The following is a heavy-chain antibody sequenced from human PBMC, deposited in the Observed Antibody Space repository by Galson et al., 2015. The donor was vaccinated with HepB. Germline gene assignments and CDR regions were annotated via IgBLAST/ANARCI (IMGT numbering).Heavy chain of an antibody. J-gene: IGHJ2*01. CDR2: IYSGGGT. D-gene: IGHD2-15*01. V-gene: IGHV3-53*01. Sequence: SLRLSCAASGFTVSSNYMSWVRQAPGKGLEWVSVIYSGGGTYYADSVKGRFTISRDNSKNTLYLQMNSLRAEDTAVYYCAREKNVAATLLGRGRGYFDLWGRGTLVTVSS. CDR1: GFTVSSNY. CDR3: AREKNVAATLLGRGRGYFDL.